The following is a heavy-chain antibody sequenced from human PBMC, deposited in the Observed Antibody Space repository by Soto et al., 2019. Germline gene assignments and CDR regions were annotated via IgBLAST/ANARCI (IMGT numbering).Heavy chain of an antibody. V-gene: IGHV1-18*01. J-gene: IGHJ6*02. CDR3: ARDPRNYDSSGYYLDYYCGMDV. CDR1: GYTFTSYG. D-gene: IGHD3-22*01. Sequence: ASVKVSCKASGYTFTSYGISWVRQAPGQGLEWMGWISAYNGNTNYAQKLQGRVTMTTDTSTSTAYMELRSLRSDDTAVYYCARDPRNYDSSGYYLDYYCGMDVWGQGTTVTVSS. CDR2: ISAYNGNT.